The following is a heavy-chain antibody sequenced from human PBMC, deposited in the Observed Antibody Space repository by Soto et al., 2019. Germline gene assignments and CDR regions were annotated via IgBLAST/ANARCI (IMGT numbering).Heavy chain of an antibody. V-gene: IGHV4-34*01. CDR2: INHSGST. CDR1: GGSFSGYY. D-gene: IGHD5-12*01. Sequence: QVQLQQWGAGLLKPSETLSLTCAVYGGSFSGYYWSWIRQPPGKGLEWIGEINHSGSTNYNPSLKSRVTISVDTSKNQFSLKLSSVTAADTAVYYCAREATGCFDYWGQGTLVTVSS. CDR3: AREATGCFDY. J-gene: IGHJ4*02.